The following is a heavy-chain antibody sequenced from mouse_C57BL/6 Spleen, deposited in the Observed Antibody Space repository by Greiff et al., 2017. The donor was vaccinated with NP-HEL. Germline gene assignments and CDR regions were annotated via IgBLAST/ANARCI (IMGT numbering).Heavy chain of an antibody. CDR1: GFTFSDYG. CDR2: ISSGSSTI. Sequence: EVNVVESGGGLVKPGGSLKLSCAASGFTFSDYGMHWVRQAPEKGLEWVAYISSGSSTIYYADTVKGRFTISRDNAKNTLFLQMTSLRSEDTAMYYCAREDGYEAYWGQGTLVTVSA. D-gene: IGHD2-2*01. J-gene: IGHJ3*01. CDR3: AREDGYEAY. V-gene: IGHV5-17*01.